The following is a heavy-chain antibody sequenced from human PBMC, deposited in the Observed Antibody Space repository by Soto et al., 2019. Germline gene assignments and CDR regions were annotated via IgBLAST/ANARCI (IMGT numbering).Heavy chain of an antibody. CDR3: ARATGADKEDY. V-gene: IGHV3-7*04. CDR1: GFTFSSYW. Sequence: EVQLVESGGGLVQPGGSLRLSCAASGFTFSSYWMSWVRQAPGKGLEWVANIKEDGSERYSVDSVKGRFTISRDNAKNSLYLQMNSLRDEDTAVYYCARATGADKEDYWGQGTLVTVSS. CDR2: IKEDGSER. D-gene: IGHD3-10*01. J-gene: IGHJ4*02.